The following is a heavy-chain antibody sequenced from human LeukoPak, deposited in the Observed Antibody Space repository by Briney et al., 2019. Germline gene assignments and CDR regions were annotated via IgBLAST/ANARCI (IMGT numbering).Heavy chain of an antibody. CDR2: IRYDGNNK. Sequence: PGGSLRLSCAASGFTFSNYGIHWVRQAPGKGLEWVTFIRYDGNNKYYADSVKGRFTISRDNSENTLHLQMNSLRAEDTAVYYCASNNYCGGDCYNYWGQGTLVTVSS. CDR3: ASNNYCGGDCYNY. D-gene: IGHD2-21*02. V-gene: IGHV3-30*02. J-gene: IGHJ4*02. CDR1: GFTFSNYG.